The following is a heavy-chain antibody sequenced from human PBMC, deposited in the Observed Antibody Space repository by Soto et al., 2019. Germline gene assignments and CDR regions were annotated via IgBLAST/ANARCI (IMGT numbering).Heavy chain of an antibody. CDR3: AHTRVPDTLDY. D-gene: IGHD2-2*01. CDR1: GFSLTTSGVG. V-gene: IGHV2-5*01. CDR2: IYWNGIE. J-gene: IGHJ4*02. Sequence: QITLKESGPTLVKPTQTLTLTCTFSGFSLTTSGVGVTWIRQPPGKALEWLGLIYWNGIERYSPSLKSRLSLIKDTSKDQVVLTMTDVGPVDTATYYCAHTRVPDTLDYWGPGTRVTVSS.